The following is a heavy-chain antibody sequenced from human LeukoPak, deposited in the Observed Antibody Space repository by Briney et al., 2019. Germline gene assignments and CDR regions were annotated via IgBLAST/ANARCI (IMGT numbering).Heavy chain of an antibody. CDR2: INKDGSAT. CDR3: ATWAFYHSLDV. CDR1: GFTFDAYA. Sequence: PGGSLRLSCEASGFTFDAYAMHWVRQAPGKGLEWVSLINKDGSATYYAGSVKGRFTISRDNSKNSLYLQMNSLRSEDTALYYCATWAFYHSLDVWGQGTTVTVSS. D-gene: IGHD1-26*01. V-gene: IGHV3-43*02. J-gene: IGHJ6*02.